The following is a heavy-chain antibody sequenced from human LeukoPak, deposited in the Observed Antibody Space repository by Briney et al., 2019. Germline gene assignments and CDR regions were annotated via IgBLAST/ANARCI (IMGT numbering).Heavy chain of an antibody. CDR1: GVSLSSYG. D-gene: IGHD2-15*01. J-gene: IGHJ5*01. V-gene: IGHV3-30*02. Sequence: PGGSLRLSCLVSGVSLSSYGMHWVRQAPGKGLEWLAWLPYDGSCNLTAASLKGRFAISKDISTNTLYLDMDRLTAEDTAVYYCAAAGLGVVHWIDSWGQGTLVTVSS. CDR2: LPYDGSCN. CDR3: AAAGLGVVHWIDS.